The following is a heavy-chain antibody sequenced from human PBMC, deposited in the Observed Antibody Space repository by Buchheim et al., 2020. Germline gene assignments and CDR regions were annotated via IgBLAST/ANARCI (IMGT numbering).Heavy chain of an antibody. D-gene: IGHD6-19*01. J-gene: IGHJ4*02. Sequence: QVQLVESGGGVVQPGRSLRLSCAASGFTFSSYAMHWVRQAPGKGLEWVAVISYDGSKTYYANSVKGRFTISRDNSKNTLYLQMNSLKTEDTAVYYCARGDGAVKQWLAPFDYWGQGTL. CDR1: GFTFSSYA. V-gene: IGHV3-30-3*01. CDR3: ARGDGAVKQWLAPFDY. CDR2: ISYDGSKT.